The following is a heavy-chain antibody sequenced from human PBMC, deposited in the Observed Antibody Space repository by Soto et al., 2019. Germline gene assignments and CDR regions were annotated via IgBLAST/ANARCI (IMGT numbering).Heavy chain of an antibody. CDR1: GFTFSSYN. CDR3: AKDKGITAQKYYFDY. D-gene: IGHD6-13*01. J-gene: IGHJ4*02. Sequence: GGSLRLSCAASGFTFSSYNMRWVRQAPGKGLEWVALISYDGSNKYYADSVKGRFTISRDNSKNTLYLQMNSLTAEDTALYYCAKDKGITAQKYYFDYWGQGTLVTVSS. V-gene: IGHV3-30*18. CDR2: ISYDGSNK.